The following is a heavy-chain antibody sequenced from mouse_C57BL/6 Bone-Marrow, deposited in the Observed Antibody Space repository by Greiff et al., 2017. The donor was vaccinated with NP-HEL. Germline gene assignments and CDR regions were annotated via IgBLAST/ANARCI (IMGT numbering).Heavy chain of an antibody. V-gene: IGHV1-81*01. CDR3: ARERITTVVAPYFDY. Sequence: VQLQESGAELARPGASVKLSCKASGYTFTSYGISWVKQRTGQGLEWIGEIYPRSGNTYYNEKFKGKATLTADKSSSTAYMELRSLTSEDSAVYFCARERITTVVAPYFDYWGQDTTLTVSS. J-gene: IGHJ2*01. CDR1: GYTFTSYG. D-gene: IGHD1-1*01. CDR2: IYPRSGNT.